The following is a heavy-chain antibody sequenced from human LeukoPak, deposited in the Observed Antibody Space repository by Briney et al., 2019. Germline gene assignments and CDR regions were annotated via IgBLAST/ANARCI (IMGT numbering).Heavy chain of an antibody. CDR3: ATLERYCSSTSCYGGIDY. CDR2: IYYSGST. V-gene: IGHV4-30-4*01. D-gene: IGHD2-2*01. J-gene: IGHJ4*02. CDR1: GGSISSGDYY. Sequence: PSQTLSLTCTVSGGSISSGDYYWSWIRQPPGKGLEWIGYIYYSGSTCYNPSLKSRVTISVDTSKNQFSLKLSSVTAADTAVYYCATLERYCSSTSCYGGIDYWGQGTLVTVSS.